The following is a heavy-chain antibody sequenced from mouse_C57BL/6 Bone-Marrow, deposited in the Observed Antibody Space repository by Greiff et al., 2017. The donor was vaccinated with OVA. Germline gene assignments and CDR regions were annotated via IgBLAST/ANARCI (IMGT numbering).Heavy chain of an antibody. D-gene: IGHD4-1*02. CDR1: GFTFSDYG. CDR2: ISSGSSTI. CDR3: ARPTGTCFVY. V-gene: IGHV5-17*01. Sequence: EVKLVESGGGLVKPGGSLKLSCAASGFTFSDYGMHWVRQAPEKGLEWVAYISSGSSTIYYADTVKGRFTISRDNAKNTLFLQMTSLRSEDTAMYYCARPTGTCFVYWGQGTTLTVSS. J-gene: IGHJ2*01.